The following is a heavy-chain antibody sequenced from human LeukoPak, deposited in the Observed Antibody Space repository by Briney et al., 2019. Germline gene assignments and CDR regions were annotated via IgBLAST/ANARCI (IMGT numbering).Heavy chain of an antibody. J-gene: IGHJ6*03. CDR3: ARGEHYYDSSGYPYYMDV. Sequence: KASETLSLTCTVSGGSISSGDYYWSWIRQPPGKGLEWIGYIYYSGSTYYNPSLKSRVTISVDTSKNQFSLKLSSVTAADTAVYYCARGEHYYDSSGYPYYMDVWGKGTTVTVSS. CDR2: IYYSGST. CDR1: GGSISSGDYY. D-gene: IGHD3-22*01. V-gene: IGHV4-30-4*08.